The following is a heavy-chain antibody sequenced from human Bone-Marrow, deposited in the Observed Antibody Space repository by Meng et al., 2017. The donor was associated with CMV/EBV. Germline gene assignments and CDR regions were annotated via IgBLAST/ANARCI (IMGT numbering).Heavy chain of an antibody. J-gene: IGHJ4*02. CDR2: IYSGGST. V-gene: IGHV3-66*04. CDR1: GFSVSYDY. Sequence: GESLKISCAASGFSVSYDYMNWVRQAPGKGLEWVSVIYSGGSTNYADSVKGRFTISRDISKNTLYLQMNSLRAEDTAVYYCARQSLRDFDWADFDYWGQGTLVTVSS. CDR3: ARQSLRDFDWADFDY. D-gene: IGHD3-9*01.